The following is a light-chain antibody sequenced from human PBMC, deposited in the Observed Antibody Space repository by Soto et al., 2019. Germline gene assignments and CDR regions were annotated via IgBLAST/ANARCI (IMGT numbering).Light chain of an antibody. CDR3: QQRYRWPPIT. CDR2: GAS. CDR1: QSVSSSY. Sequence: EIVLTQSPGTLSLSPGERATLSCRASQSVSSSYLAWYQQKPGQAPRLLIYGASSRATGIPDRFSGSGSGTDFTLTISRLEPEDFAVYYCQQRYRWPPITFGQGRRLEIK. V-gene: IGKV3-20*01. J-gene: IGKJ5*01.